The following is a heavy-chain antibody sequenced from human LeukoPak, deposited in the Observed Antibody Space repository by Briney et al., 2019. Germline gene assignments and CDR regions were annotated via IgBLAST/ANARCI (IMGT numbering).Heavy chain of an antibody. CDR1: GGSISSGNYW. J-gene: IGHJ4*02. CDR2: IYYSGST. Sequence: SETLSLTCTVSGGSISSGNYWWSWIRQHPGKGLEWIGYIYYSGSTLYNPSLQSRASISVDTSKNQFSLRLNSVTAADTAVYYCARVSGYSSGWYGFYFDYWGQGTLVTVSS. CDR3: ARVSGYSSGWYGFYFDY. V-gene: IGHV4-31*03. D-gene: IGHD6-19*01.